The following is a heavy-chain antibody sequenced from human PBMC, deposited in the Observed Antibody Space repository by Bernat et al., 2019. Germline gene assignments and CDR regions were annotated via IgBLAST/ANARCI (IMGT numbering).Heavy chain of an antibody. CDR1: GGSMTITGFY. CDR3: ARQFCSSISCYIDY. V-gene: IGHV4-39*01. J-gene: IGHJ4*02. CDR2: IYYTGST. Sequence: QLQLQESCPGLVNPSETLSLTCTVSGGSMTITGFYWGWIRLTPGKGLEWTGNIYYTGSTQYNPSLKSRVTISVDTSKNQFSLRMTSVTAADTAVYYCARQFCSSISCYIDYWGPGTRVTVSS. D-gene: IGHD2-2*02.